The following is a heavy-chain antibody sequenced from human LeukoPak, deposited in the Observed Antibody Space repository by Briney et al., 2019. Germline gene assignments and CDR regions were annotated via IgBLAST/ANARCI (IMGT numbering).Heavy chain of an antibody. CDR2: IYGSGST. V-gene: IGHV4-4*07. D-gene: IGHD3-10*01. CDR1: GGSIRSY. CDR3: ASLGSRPGYYGSDYYYMDV. J-gene: IGHJ6*03. Sequence: PSETLSLTCTVSGGSIRSYWSWIRQPAGKGLEWIGRIYGSGSTDYNPSLKSRVTMSIDTSKNQFSLKLSSVTATDTAVYYCASLGSRPGYYGSDYYYMDVWGKGTTVTVSS.